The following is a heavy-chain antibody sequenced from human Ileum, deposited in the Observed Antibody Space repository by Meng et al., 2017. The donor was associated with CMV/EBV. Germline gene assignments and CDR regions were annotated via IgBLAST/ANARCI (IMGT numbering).Heavy chain of an antibody. CDR2: ISSTSRYI. CDR1: FTFKTYT. Sequence: FTFKTYTMTWVRQAPGKGLEWVSSISSTSRYIFYADSVKGRFTISRDNAKNSLYLQMNSLRAEDTALYYCARDSGYCSGATCSGWFDPWGQGTLVTVSS. CDR3: ARDSGYCSGATCSGWFDP. V-gene: IGHV3-21*06. J-gene: IGHJ5*02. D-gene: IGHD2-2*01.